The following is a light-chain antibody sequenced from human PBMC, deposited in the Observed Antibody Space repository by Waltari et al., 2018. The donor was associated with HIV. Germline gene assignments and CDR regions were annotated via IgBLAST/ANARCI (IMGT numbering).Light chain of an antibody. CDR2: SDD. CDR1: SSIFGHNP. CDR3: AAWDDSVFGCAV. V-gene: IGLV1-44*01. J-gene: IGLJ2*01. Sequence: QSLLTQPPTASGTPGQTVIISCSGNSSIFGHNPVNWYQQFPGTAPKLLIFSDDQRPSGVPARFSASRSGSSSSLAISGLQSEDEAHYYCAAWDDSVFGCAVFGGGTRLTVL.